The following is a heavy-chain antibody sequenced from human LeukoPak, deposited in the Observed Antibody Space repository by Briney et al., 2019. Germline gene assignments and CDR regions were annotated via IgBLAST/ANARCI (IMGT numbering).Heavy chain of an antibody. Sequence: GGSLRLSCAASGVTVNSNYDSWVRQAPGKGLEWVSVIYSGGRTYYADSVKGRFTVSRDNSKNTLYLQMSSLRAEDTAVYYCGEGHSSSWSGGFWGQGTMVTVSS. J-gene: IGHJ4*02. CDR1: GVTVNSNY. CDR3: GEGHSSSWSGGF. D-gene: IGHD6-13*01. V-gene: IGHV3-66*01. CDR2: IYSGGRT.